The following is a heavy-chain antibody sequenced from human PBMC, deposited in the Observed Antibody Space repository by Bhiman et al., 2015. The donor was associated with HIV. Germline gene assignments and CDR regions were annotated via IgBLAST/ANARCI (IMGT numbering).Heavy chain of an antibody. CDR3: ARDQAREVNGMDV. CDR2: ISSRGRNI. D-gene: IGHD3-10*01. Sequence: QVQLVESGGGLVKPGGSLRLSCAASGFTFSDHHMSWIRQAPGKGLEWVSYISSRGRNIYYADSVKGRFTISRDNAKNSLYLQMNSLRAEDTGVYNCARDQAREVNGMDVWGQGTTVTVSS. CDR1: GFTFSDHH. J-gene: IGHJ6*02. V-gene: IGHV3-11*04.